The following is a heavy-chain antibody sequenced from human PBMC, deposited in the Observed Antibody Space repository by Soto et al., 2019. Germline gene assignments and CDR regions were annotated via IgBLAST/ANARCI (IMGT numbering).Heavy chain of an antibody. CDR1: GFTFSSYS. V-gene: IGHV3-21*01. Sequence: GGSLRLSCAASGFTFSSYSMNWVRQAPGKGLEWVSSISSSSSYIYYADSVKGRFTISRDNAKNSLYLQMNSLRAEDTAVYYCARKNDYGDYSYYYGMDVWGQGTTVTVSS. CDR2: ISSSSSYI. CDR3: ARKNDYGDYSYYYGMDV. J-gene: IGHJ6*02. D-gene: IGHD4-17*01.